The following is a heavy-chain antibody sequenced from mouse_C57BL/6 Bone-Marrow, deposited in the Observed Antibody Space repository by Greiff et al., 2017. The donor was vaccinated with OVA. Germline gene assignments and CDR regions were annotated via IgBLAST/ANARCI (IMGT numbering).Heavy chain of an antibody. J-gene: IGHJ3*01. CDR1: GYAFTNYL. D-gene: IGHD2-2*01. V-gene: IGHV1-54*01. Sequence: VQGVESGAELVRPGTSVKVSCKASGYAFTNYLIEWVKQRPGQGLEWIGVINPGSGGTNYNEKFKGKATLTADKSSSTAYMQLSSLTSEDSAVYFCARRNYGSFAYWGQGTLVTVSA. CDR3: ARRNYGSFAY. CDR2: INPGSGGT.